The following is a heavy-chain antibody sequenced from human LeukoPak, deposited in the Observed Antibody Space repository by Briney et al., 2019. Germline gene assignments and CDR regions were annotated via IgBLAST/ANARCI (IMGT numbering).Heavy chain of an antibody. D-gene: IGHD4-17*01. CDR3: AREGRQDYAYFDQ. CDR1: GGSISSYY. CDR2: INYSGST. J-gene: IGHJ4*02. Sequence: PSETLSLTCTVSGGSISSYYWSWIRQPPGKGMEWIWYINYSGSTNYNPSLKSRVTMSVDTSKNQFSLKLSSVTAADTAMYYCAREGRQDYAYFDQWGQGSLVTVSS. V-gene: IGHV4-59*01.